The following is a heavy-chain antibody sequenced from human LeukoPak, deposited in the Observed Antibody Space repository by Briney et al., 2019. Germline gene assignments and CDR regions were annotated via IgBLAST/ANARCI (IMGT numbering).Heavy chain of an antibody. CDR3: AKSNRDGYYDY. V-gene: IGHV3-9*01. Sequence: GGSLRLSCAASGFTFDDYAMHWVRQAPGKGLEWVSGISWNSGSIGYADSVKGRFTISRDDAKNSLYLQMNSLTAEDTALYYCAKSNRDGYYDYWGQGTLVTVSS. CDR1: GFTFDDYA. J-gene: IGHJ4*02. CDR2: ISWNSGSI. D-gene: IGHD5-24*01.